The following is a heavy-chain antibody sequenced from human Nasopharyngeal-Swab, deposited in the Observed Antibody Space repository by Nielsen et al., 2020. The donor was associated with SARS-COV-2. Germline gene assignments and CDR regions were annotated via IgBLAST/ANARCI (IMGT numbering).Heavy chain of an antibody. V-gene: IGHV5-51*01. CDR2: IYPGDSDT. Sequence: GESLKISCKGSGSSFTSYWIGWVRQMPGKGLEWMGIIYPGDSDTRYSPSFQGQVTISADKSISTAYLQWSSLKASDTAMYYCARHWVYANYYYYGMDVWGQGTTVTVSS. CDR1: GSSFTSYW. CDR3: ARHWVYANYYYYGMDV. J-gene: IGHJ6*02. D-gene: IGHD5/OR15-5a*01.